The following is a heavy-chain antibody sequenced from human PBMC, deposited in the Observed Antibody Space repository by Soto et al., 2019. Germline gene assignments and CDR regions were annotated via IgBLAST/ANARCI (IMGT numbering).Heavy chain of an antibody. Sequence: QIHLVQSGAEVKKPGASVKVSCKGSGYGFTTYGITWVRQAPGQGLEWMAWISAHNGNTNYAQKLRGRVNVTSDTSTRTAYMELRSLRSDAAAVYYCARGGYGDYWGQGALVTVSS. J-gene: IGHJ4*02. V-gene: IGHV1-18*01. CDR1: GYGFTTYG. CDR3: ARGGYGDY. CDR2: ISAHNGNT. D-gene: IGHD1-1*01.